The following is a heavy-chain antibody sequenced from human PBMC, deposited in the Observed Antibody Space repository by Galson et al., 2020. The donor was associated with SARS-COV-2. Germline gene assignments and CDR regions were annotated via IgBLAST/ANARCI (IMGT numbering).Heavy chain of an antibody. J-gene: IGHJ4*02. D-gene: IGHD5-18*01. Sequence: LETLSLTCTVSGGSISSSSYYWGWIRQPPGKGLEWIGSIYYSGSTYYNPSLKSRVTISVDTSKNQFSLKLSSVTAADTAVYYCARGRRESWIQLWVRGAFDYWGQGTLVTVSS. CDR2: IYYSGST. CDR1: GGSISSSSYY. V-gene: IGHV4-39*07. CDR3: ARGRRESWIQLWVRGAFDY.